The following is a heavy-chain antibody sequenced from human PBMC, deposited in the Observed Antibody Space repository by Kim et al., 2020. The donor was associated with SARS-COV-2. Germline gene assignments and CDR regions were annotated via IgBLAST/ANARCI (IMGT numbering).Heavy chain of an antibody. D-gene: IGHD3-10*01. Sequence: PSLKSRVTISVDTSKNQFSLKLSSVTAADTAVYYCARLPMVRGPRGYFDYWGQGTLVTVSS. CDR3: ARLPMVRGPRGYFDY. V-gene: IGHV4-39*01. J-gene: IGHJ4*02.